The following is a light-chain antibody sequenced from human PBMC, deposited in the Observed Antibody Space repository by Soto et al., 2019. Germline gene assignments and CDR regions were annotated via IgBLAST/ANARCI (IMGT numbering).Light chain of an antibody. V-gene: IGLV2-14*01. CDR3: SSYTGSSTYVV. CDR2: DVS. J-gene: IGLJ2*01. CDR1: GSDVGGYNY. Sequence: QSALTQPASVSGSPGQSITISCTGTGSDVGGYNYVSWYQQHPGKAPKLMIYDVSNRPSGVSNRFSGSKSANTASLTISGLQAEDEADYYCSSYTGSSTYVVFGGGTKPTVL.